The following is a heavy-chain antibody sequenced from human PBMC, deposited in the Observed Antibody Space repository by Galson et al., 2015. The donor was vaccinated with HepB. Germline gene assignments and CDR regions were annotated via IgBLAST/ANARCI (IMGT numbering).Heavy chain of an antibody. CDR1: GFTFSSYA. J-gene: IGHJ4*02. D-gene: IGHD6-13*01. Sequence: SLRLSCAASGFTFSSYAMSWVRQAPGKGLEWVSAISGSGGSTYYADSVKGRFTISRDNSKNTLYLQMNSLRAEDTAVYYCAKEKYESSSWYRVPDYWGQGTLVTVSS. CDR3: AKEKYESSSWYRVPDY. CDR2: ISGSGGST. V-gene: IGHV3-23*01.